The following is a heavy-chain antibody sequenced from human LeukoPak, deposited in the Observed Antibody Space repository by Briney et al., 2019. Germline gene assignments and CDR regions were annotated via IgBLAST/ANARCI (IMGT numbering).Heavy chain of an antibody. CDR2: ISWNSGSI. Sequence: PGRSLRLSYAASGFTFDDYAMHWVRQAPGKGLEWVSGISWNSGSIGYADSVKGRFTISRDNAKNSLYLQMNSLRAEDTALYYCAKARVGGWLVLGFDYWGQGTLVTVSS. CDR3: AKARVGGWLVLGFDY. CDR1: GFTFDDYA. D-gene: IGHD6-19*01. J-gene: IGHJ4*02. V-gene: IGHV3-9*01.